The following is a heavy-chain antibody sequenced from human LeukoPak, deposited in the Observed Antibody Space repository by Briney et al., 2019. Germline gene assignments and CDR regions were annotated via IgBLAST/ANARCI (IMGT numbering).Heavy chain of an antibody. V-gene: IGHV3-23*01. CDR1: GXTFSSCA. Sequence: SGGSLRLSCAASGXTFSSCAMSWVRQAPGKGLEWVSGISGSGGSTYYADSVKGRFTISRDNSKNTMYLQMNSLRVEDTAIYYCATDVGTVFFDNWGQGTVVTVSS. J-gene: IGHJ4*02. D-gene: IGHD3/OR15-3a*01. CDR3: ATDVGTVFFDN. CDR2: ISGSGGST.